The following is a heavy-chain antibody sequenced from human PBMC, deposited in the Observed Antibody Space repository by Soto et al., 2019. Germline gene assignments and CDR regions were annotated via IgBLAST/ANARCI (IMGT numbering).Heavy chain of an antibody. V-gene: IGHV4-34*01. J-gene: IGHJ4*02. CDR1: GGSFSGYY. Sequence: RASETLSLTCAVYGGSFSGYYWSWIRQPPGKGLEWIGEINHSGSTNYNPSLKSRVTISVDTSKNQFSLKLSSVTAADTAVYYCARGDLVRLTLWGQGTLVTVSS. CDR2: INHSGST. CDR3: ARGDLVRLTL.